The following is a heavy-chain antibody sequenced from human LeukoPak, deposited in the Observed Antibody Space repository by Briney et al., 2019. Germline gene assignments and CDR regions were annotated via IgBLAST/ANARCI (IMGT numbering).Heavy chain of an antibody. CDR1: GFTFSNFA. Sequence: PGGSLRLSCAASGFTFSNFAMTWVRQAPGKGLEWVSTISVSGGSTYYADSVKGRFTIFRDNSKNTLYLQMNSLRAEDTAVYYCAKDLLYSSSSAVDSWGQGSLVTVSS. V-gene: IGHV3-23*01. CDR3: AKDLLYSSSSAVDS. J-gene: IGHJ4*02. CDR2: ISVSGGST. D-gene: IGHD6-13*01.